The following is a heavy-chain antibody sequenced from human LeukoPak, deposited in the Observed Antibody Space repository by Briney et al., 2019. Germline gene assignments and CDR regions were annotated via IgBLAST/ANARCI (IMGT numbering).Heavy chain of an antibody. CDR3: ASSEYSSSRREIQH. CDR1: GGSISRGSYY. J-gene: IGHJ1*01. CDR2: IYTSGST. V-gene: IGHV4-61*02. Sequence: SQTLSLTFTVSGGSISRGSYYWSWLRQPAGKGLEWIGRIYTSGSTNYNPSLKSRVTISVDTSKNQFSLKLSSVTAADTAVYYCASSEYSSSRREIQHWGQGTLVTVSS. D-gene: IGHD6-13*01.